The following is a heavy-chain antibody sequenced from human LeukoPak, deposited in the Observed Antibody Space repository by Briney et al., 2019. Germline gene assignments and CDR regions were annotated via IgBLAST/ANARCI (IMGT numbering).Heavy chain of an antibody. D-gene: IGHD3-3*01. CDR2: INHSGST. CDR3: ARAGGGYYDFWSGYYTPFFDY. V-gene: IGHV4-34*01. CDR1: GGSFSGDY. J-gene: IGHJ4*02. Sequence: SETLSLTCAVYGGSFSGDYWSWIRQPPGKGLEWIGEINHSGSTNYNPSLKSRVTISVDTSKNQFSLKLSSVTAADTAVYYCARAGGGYYDFWSGYYTPFFDYWGQGTLVTVSS.